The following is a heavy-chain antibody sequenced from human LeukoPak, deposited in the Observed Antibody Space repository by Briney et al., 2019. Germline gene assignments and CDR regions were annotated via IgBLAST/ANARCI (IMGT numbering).Heavy chain of an antibody. CDR3: ASTRDYNSAAPSVFDY. CDR1: GYTFTNYG. V-gene: IGHV1-18*01. J-gene: IGHJ4*02. Sequence: ASVKVSCKASGYTFTNYGISWVRQAPGQGLEWMGWISAYNGNTNYAQKLQGRVTTTTDTSTSTAYMELRSLRSDDTAVYYCASTRDYNSAAPSVFDYWGQGTLVTVSS. CDR2: ISAYNGNT. D-gene: IGHD2-2*01.